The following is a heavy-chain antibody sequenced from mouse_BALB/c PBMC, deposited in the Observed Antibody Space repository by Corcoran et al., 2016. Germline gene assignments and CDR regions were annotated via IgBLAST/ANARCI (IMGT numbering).Heavy chain of an antibody. D-gene: IGHD1-2*01. CDR2: IDPANGNT. J-gene: IGHJ2*01. Sequence: EVQLQQSGAELVKPGASVKLSCTASGFNIKDTYMHWVKQRPEQGLEWIGRIDPANGNTKYDPKFQDKATITADTSSNTAYLQLSSLTSEDTAVYYGAIVLRLRFDYWGQGTTLTVSS. CDR3: AIVLRLRFDY. CDR1: GFNIKDTY. V-gene: IGHV14-3*02.